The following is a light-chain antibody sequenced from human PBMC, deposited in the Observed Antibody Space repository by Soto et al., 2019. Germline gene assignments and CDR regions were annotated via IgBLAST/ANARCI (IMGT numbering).Light chain of an antibody. Sequence: QSVLTQPPSASGSPGQSVTISCTGTSSDVGGYNSVSWYQQHPGKAPKLIIYEVKNRPSGIPDRFSGSKSGNTASLTVSGLQAGDEAAYCCSSYAGSNNYVVFGGGTKVTVL. V-gene: IGLV2-8*01. CDR3: SSYAGSNNYVV. CDR2: EVK. CDR1: SSDVGGYNS. J-gene: IGLJ2*01.